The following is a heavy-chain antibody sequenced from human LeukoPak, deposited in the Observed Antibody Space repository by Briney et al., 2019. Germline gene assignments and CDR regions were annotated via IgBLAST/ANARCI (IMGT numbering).Heavy chain of an antibody. Sequence: GASVKVSCKVSGYSFTNYYPHWVRQAPGQGLEWMGWINCNSGGTNYAEKFQGRVSMTRDTSITTAHMELSSLSAEDTAVYYCARIKMVGGTNYWGQGTLVTVSS. D-gene: IGHD1-26*01. CDR3: ARIKMVGGTNY. V-gene: IGHV1-2*02. CDR2: INCNSGGT. CDR1: GYSFTNYY. J-gene: IGHJ4*02.